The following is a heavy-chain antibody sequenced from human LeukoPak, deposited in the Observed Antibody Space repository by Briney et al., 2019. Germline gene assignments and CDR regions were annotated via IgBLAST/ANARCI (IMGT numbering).Heavy chain of an antibody. CDR2: LYHSGST. J-gene: IGHJ6*03. V-gene: IGHV4-38-2*02. D-gene: IGHD3-10*01. Sequence: PETLSLTCSVSGYSISSGYYWGWIRQAPGKGLEWIGNLYHSGSTYYNPSLKSRVTISVDTSKNQFSLKLSSVTAADTAVYYCARHRGSGYTYYYYMDVWGKGATVTISS. CDR3: ARHRGSGYTYYYYMDV. CDR1: GYSISSGYY.